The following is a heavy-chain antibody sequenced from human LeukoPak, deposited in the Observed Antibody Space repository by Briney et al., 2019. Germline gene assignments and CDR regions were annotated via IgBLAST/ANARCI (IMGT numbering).Heavy chain of an antibody. V-gene: IGHV4-4*07. Sequence: PSETLSLTCTVSGGSISSYYWSWIRQPAGKGLEWIGRIYTSGSTNYNPSLKSRVTMSVDTSKKQFSLKLSSVAAADTAVYFCARDWAHHCSSSSCYGPVDHWGQGALVTVSS. CDR1: GGSISSYY. J-gene: IGHJ4*02. CDR2: IYTSGST. D-gene: IGHD2-2*01. CDR3: ARDWAHHCSSSSCYGPVDH.